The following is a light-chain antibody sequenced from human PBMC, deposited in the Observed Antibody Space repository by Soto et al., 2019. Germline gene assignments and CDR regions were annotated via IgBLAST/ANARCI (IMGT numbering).Light chain of an antibody. J-gene: IGLJ1*01. CDR2: EVS. V-gene: IGLV2-14*01. CDR1: SSDVGAYNS. CDR3: SSYTSSSTRV. Sequence: QSALTQPASVSGSPGQSITISCTGTSSDVGAYNSVSWYQQHPGKAPKLMIYEVSNRPAGVSNRFSGSKSGNTASLTISGLRAEDEADYYCSSYTSSSTRVFGSGTKVTVL.